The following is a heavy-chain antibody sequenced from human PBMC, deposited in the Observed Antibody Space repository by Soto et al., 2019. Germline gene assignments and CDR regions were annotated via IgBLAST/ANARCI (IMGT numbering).Heavy chain of an antibody. D-gene: IGHD6-19*01. V-gene: IGHV1-69*13. CDR1: GGTFSSYA. CDR3: ARDPWVSGWYYYYGMDV. CDR2: IIPIFGTA. Sequence: SVKVSCKASGGTFSSYAISWVRQAPGQGLEWMGGIIPIFGTANYAQKFQGRVTITADESTSTAYMELSSLRSEDTAVYYCARDPWVSGWYYYYGMDVWGQGTTVTVSS. J-gene: IGHJ6*02.